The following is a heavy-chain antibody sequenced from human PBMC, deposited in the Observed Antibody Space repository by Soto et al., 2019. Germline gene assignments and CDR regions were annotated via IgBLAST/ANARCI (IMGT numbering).Heavy chain of an antibody. Sequence: ASVKVSCKASGYTFTSYAMHWVRQAPGQRLKWMGWINAGNGNTKYSQKFQGRVTITRDTSASTAYMELSSLRSEDTAVYYCARCYDFWSGSINWFDPWGQGTLVTVSS. CDR1: GYTFTSYA. D-gene: IGHD3-3*01. J-gene: IGHJ5*02. CDR3: ARCYDFWSGSINWFDP. V-gene: IGHV1-3*01. CDR2: INAGNGNT.